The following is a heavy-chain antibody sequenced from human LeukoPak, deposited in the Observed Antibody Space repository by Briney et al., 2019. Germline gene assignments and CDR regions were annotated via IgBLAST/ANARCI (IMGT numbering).Heavy chain of an antibody. Sequence: GGSLRHSCAASRFTVSSYAMRWVRQAPGKGLEWVSAISGSGGSTYYADSVKGRFTIYRDNSKTTLYLQMNSLRAEDTAVYYCAKEDYDSSGYTPLGYWGQGTLVTVSS. CDR3: AKEDYDSSGYTPLGY. D-gene: IGHD3-22*01. V-gene: IGHV3-23*01. J-gene: IGHJ4*02. CDR2: ISGSGGST. CDR1: RFTVSSYA.